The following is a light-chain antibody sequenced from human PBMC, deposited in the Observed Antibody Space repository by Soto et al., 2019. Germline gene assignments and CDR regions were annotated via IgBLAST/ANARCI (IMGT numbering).Light chain of an antibody. V-gene: IGLV2-11*01. J-gene: IGLJ2*01. CDR2: DVT. CDR3: CSYAGSNTLVV. Sequence: QSALTQPRSVSGSPGQSVTISCTGTSSDVGGYDYVAWYQHHPGKAPKLMIWDVTKRPSGVPDRFSGSKSGNTASLMISGLQAEDEADYYCCSYAGSNTLVVFGGGTKLTVL. CDR1: SSDVGGYDY.